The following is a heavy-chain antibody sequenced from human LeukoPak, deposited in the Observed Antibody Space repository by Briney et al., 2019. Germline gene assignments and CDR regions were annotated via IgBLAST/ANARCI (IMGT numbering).Heavy chain of an antibody. J-gene: IGHJ4*02. Sequence: GSSVKVSCKASGGTFLSYAINWVRQAPGQGLDWMGGIIPIFGKANYAQKFQGRVTITADESTSTAYMELSSLISEDTAVYYCARGAYYDIGTGYLDYWGQGTLVTVSS. V-gene: IGHV1-69*01. D-gene: IGHD3-9*01. CDR2: IIPIFGKA. CDR1: GGTFLSYA. CDR3: ARGAYYDIGTGYLDY.